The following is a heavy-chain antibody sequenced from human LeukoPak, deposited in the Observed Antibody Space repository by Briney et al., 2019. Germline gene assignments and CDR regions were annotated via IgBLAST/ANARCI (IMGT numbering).Heavy chain of an antibody. J-gene: IGHJ3*02. Sequence: SETLSLTCTVSSGSISSYYWSWIRQPAGRGLEWIGRIYTSGSINYNPSLKSRVTMSVDTSKNQFSLKLSSVTAADTAVYYCARELGYYYGSGSYASGAFDIWGQGTMVTVSS. CDR1: SGSISSYY. CDR3: ARELGYYYGSGSYASGAFDI. CDR2: IYTSGSI. D-gene: IGHD3-10*01. V-gene: IGHV4-4*07.